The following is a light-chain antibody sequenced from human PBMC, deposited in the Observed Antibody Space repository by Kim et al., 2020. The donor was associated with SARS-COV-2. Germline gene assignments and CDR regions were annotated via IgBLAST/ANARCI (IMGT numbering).Light chain of an antibody. Sequence: DIQMTQSPSSLSASLGDRLTITCQASQDISNYLNWYQQKPGKAPKLLIYDASNLETGVPSRFSGSGSGTDFTFTISSLQPEDIATYYCQQYDNLLLITFGQGTRLEIK. CDR2: DAS. CDR1: QDISNY. V-gene: IGKV1-33*01. J-gene: IGKJ5*01. CDR3: QQYDNLLLIT.